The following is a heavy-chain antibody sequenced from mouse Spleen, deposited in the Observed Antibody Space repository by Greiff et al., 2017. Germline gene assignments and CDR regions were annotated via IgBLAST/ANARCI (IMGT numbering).Heavy chain of an antibody. Sequence: VQLKESGPELVKPGASVKISCKASGYSFTDYNMNWVKQSNGKSLEWIGVINPNYGTTSYNQKFKGKATLTVDQSSSTAYMQLNSLTSEDSAVYYCAREGTYYGVYAMDYWGQGTSVTVSS. J-gene: IGHJ4*01. D-gene: IGHD2-10*01. CDR2: INPNYGTT. CDR1: GYSFTDYN. CDR3: AREGTYYGVYAMDY. V-gene: IGHV1-39*01.